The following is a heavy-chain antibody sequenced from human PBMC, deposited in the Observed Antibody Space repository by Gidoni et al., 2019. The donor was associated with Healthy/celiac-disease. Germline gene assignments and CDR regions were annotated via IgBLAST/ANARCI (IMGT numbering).Heavy chain of an antibody. CDR3: AKGGAARTPYYFDY. Sequence: EVQLVESGGGLVQPGRSLRLSCAASGFTFDDYAMHWVRQALGKGLEWVSGISWNSGSIGYAESVKGRFTISRDNAKNSLYLQMNSLRAEDTALYYCAKGGAARTPYYFDYWGQGTLVTVSS. CDR1: GFTFDDYA. D-gene: IGHD6-6*01. CDR2: ISWNSGSI. J-gene: IGHJ4*02. V-gene: IGHV3-9*01.